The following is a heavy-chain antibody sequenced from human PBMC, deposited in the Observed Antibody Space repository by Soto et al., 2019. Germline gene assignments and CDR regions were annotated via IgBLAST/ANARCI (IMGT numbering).Heavy chain of an antibody. CDR1: GGSISRSTC. J-gene: IGHJ5*02. Sequence: QVQLQESGPGLVKPSGTLSLTCAVSGGSISRSTCGVWFARPPGRGLEWIGEIYHSGSTNYNPSLKSRVTISVDKSKNQFSLKLSSVTAADTAVYYCARSGWARWWFDPWGQGTLVTVSS. D-gene: IGHD6-19*01. CDR3: ARSGWARWWFDP. V-gene: IGHV4-4*02. CDR2: IYHSGST.